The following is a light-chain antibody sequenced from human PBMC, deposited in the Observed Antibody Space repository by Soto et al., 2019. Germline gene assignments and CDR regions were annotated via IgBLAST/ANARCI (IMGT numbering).Light chain of an antibody. Sequence: DIQMTQSPSSVSASVGDRVTITCRASQGIGNYLAWFQQRPGKAPRSLIYDIFILNSGVTSRFSGSGSGKDFTLTLNNLQPEDFAIYWCQQYSSYPLTFGGGTRVEI. CDR2: DIF. V-gene: IGKV1-16*01. J-gene: IGKJ4*01. CDR1: QGIGNY. CDR3: QQYSSYPLT.